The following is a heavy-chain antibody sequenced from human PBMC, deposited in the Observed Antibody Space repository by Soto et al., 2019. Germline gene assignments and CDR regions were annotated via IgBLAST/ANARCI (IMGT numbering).Heavy chain of an antibody. J-gene: IGHJ6*02. CDR3: TRLNYYDTSGYPYGMDV. CDR1: GDSMSEFY. D-gene: IGHD3-22*01. V-gene: IGHV4-59*12. Sequence: SETLSLTCSVSGDSMSEFYWSWIRQSPGKGLEWIGYVHYVGTTKYNPSHKSRVTISVDTSKKQFSLNLRSVTAADTAVYYCTRLNYYDTSGYPYGMDVWGQGTTVTVSS. CDR2: VHYVGTT.